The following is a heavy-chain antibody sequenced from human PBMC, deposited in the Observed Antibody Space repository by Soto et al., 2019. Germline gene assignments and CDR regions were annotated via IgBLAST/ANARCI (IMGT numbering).Heavy chain of an antibody. CDR1: VDSIKRGDAY. D-gene: IGHD6-6*01. CDR3: ARALGSSPLSY. J-gene: IGHJ4*02. Sequence: SETLGITCTFSVDSIKRGDAYWSWIRQHPGKGLEWIGYIFYSGITHYNPSLKSRVTTSVDTSKNQFSLNLTSVTAADTAVYYCARALGSSPLSYWGQGTMVTVSS. V-gene: IGHV4-31*03. CDR2: IFYSGIT.